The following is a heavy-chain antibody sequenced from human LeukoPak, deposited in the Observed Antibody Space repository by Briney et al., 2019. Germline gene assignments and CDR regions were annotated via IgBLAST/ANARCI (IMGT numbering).Heavy chain of an antibody. CDR2: ISSASSYI. CDR1: GFTFSSYG. V-gene: IGHV3-21*01. D-gene: IGHD2-15*01. J-gene: IGHJ4*02. Sequence: GGTLRLSCAASGFTFSSYGMSWVRQAPGKGLEWVSAISSASSYIYYADSVKGRFTISRDNAKNSLYLQMNSLRAEDTAVYYCARQVAATGFDYWGQGTLVTVSS. CDR3: ARQVAATGFDY.